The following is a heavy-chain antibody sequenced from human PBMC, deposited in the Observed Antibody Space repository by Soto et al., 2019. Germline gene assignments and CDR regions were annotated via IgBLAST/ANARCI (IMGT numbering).Heavy chain of an antibody. CDR3: ARGPYYDFWSGYYMGGSPHYYYMDV. V-gene: IGHV4-59*01. CDR2: IYYSGST. CDR1: GGSISSYY. J-gene: IGHJ6*03. Sequence: PSETLSLTCTVSGGSISSYYWSWIRQPPGKGLEWIGYIYYSGSTNYNPSLKSRVTISVDTSKNQFSLKLSSATAADTAVYYCARGPYYDFWSGYYMGGSPHYYYMDVWGKGTTVTVSS. D-gene: IGHD3-3*01.